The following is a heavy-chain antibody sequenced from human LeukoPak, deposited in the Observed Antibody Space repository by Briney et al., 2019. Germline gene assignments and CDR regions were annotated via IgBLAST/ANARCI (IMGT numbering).Heavy chain of an antibody. CDR1: GYTFTSYS. Sequence: GASVKVSCKASGYTFTSYSMHWVRQAPGQGLEWMGIINPSGGSTSYAQKFQGRVTMTRDTSTSTVYMELSSLRSEDTAVYYCARSAAGRDYYYYYGMDVWGQGTTVTVSS. J-gene: IGHJ6*02. D-gene: IGHD6-13*01. V-gene: IGHV1-46*01. CDR2: INPSGGST. CDR3: ARSAAGRDYYYYYGMDV.